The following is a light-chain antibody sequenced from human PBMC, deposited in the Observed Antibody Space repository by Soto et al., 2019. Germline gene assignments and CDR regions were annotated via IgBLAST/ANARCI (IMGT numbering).Light chain of an antibody. J-gene: IGKJ5*01. CDR3: QQSDSIPIT. CDR2: AAS. V-gene: IGKV1-39*01. CDR1: QDINNY. Sequence: IQMSQSASSLSASVGDKVTITCQASQDINNYLNWYQQKPGKAPKLLIYAASSLQSGVPSRFSGSGSGTDFTLAISSLQPEDFATYYCQQSDSIPITFGQGTRLEI.